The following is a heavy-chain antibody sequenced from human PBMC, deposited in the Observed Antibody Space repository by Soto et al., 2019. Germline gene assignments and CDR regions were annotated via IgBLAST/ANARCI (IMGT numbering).Heavy chain of an antibody. J-gene: IGHJ4*02. D-gene: IGHD5-12*01. V-gene: IGHV3-33*01. CDR2: IWYDGSNK. CDR3: ARDRGGGFDY. Sequence: QVQLVESGGGVVQPGRSLRLSCAASGFTFSSYGMHWVRQAPGKGLEWVAVIWYDGSNKYYADCVKGRFTISRDNSKNTLYMQMNSLRAEDTAVYYCARDRGGGFDYWGQGTLVTVSS. CDR1: GFTFSSYG.